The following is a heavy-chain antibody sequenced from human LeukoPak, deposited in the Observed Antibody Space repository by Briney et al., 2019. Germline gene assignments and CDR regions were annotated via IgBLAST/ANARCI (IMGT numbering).Heavy chain of an antibody. J-gene: IGHJ4*02. D-gene: IGHD6-13*01. Sequence: GGSLRLSCAASGFTFSSYAMHWVRQAPGKGLEWVAVISYDGSNKYYADSVKGRFTISRDNSKNTLYLQMNSLRAEDTAVYYCAKDRQMYSSSWDRGYYFDYWGQGTLVTVSS. CDR2: ISYDGSNK. V-gene: IGHV3-30-3*01. CDR3: AKDRQMYSSSWDRGYYFDY. CDR1: GFTFSSYA.